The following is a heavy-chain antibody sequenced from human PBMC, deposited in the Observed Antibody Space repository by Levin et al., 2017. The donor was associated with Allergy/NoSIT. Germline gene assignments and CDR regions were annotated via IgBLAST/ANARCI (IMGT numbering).Heavy chain of an antibody. Sequence: SETLSLTCTVSGGSISGGGYHWTWIRQHPEMGLEWIGYIYYSGSTFYNPSLKSRLMISVDTSKNQFSLNVSSVTAADTDVYYCAREDGSTFDFWGQGAVVTV. CDR3: AREDGSTFDF. V-gene: IGHV4-31*03. CDR2: IYYSGST. D-gene: IGHD2-2*03. J-gene: IGHJ4*02. CDR1: GGSISGGGYH.